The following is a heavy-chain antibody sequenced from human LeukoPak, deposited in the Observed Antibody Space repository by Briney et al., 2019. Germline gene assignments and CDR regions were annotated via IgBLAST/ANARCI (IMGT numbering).Heavy chain of an antibody. CDR1: GFTFSSYS. V-gene: IGHV3-21*01. CDR3: ARGGYYGSGRYYFDS. CDR2: ISSSSSYI. Sequence: GGSLRLSCAASGFTFSSYSMNWVRQAPGKGLEWVSSISSSSSYIYYADSVKGRFTISRDNAKNSLYLQMNSLRAEDTAVYYCARGGYYGSGRYYFDSWGQGTLVTVSS. D-gene: IGHD3-3*01. J-gene: IGHJ4*02.